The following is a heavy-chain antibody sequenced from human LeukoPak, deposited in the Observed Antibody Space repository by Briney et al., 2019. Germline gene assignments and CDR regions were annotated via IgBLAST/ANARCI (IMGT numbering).Heavy chain of an antibody. J-gene: IGHJ4*02. D-gene: IGHD2-2*01. CDR2: IRYDGSNK. CDR1: GFTFSSYG. V-gene: IGHV3-30*02. Sequence: GGSLRLSCAASGFTFSSYGMRWVRQAPGKGLEWVAFIRYDGSNKYYADSVKGRFTISRDNSKNTLYLQMNSLRAEDTAVYYCAKDYSSTSQKTTHFDYWGQGTLVTVSS. CDR3: AKDYSSTSQKTTHFDY.